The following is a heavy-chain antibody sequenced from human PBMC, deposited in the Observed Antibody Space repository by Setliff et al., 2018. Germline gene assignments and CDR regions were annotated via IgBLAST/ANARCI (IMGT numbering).Heavy chain of an antibody. CDR3: VRDQYNCWSGYFYESAWFDP. D-gene: IGHD3-3*01. Sequence: PSETLSLTCTVSGGSISSGSYYWSWIRQPAGKGLEWIGRIYTSGSTNYKPSLKSRVTISVDTSKNQFSLKLSSVTAADTAVYYCVRDQYNCWSGYFYESAWFDPWGQGTLVTVSS. CDR2: IYTSGST. J-gene: IGHJ5*02. V-gene: IGHV4-61*02. CDR1: GGSISSGSYY.